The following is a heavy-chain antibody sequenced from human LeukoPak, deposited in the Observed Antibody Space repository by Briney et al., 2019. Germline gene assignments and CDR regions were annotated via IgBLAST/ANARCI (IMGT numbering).Heavy chain of an antibody. J-gene: IGHJ4*02. CDR2: VSGSSGST. Sequence: GGSLRLSCAASGFTFSSYAMSWVRQAPGKGLEWVSGVSGSSGSTYYADCVKGRFTISRDNSKNTLYLQMNSLRAEDTAVYYCAKEGSSSWSPIDYWGQGTLVTVSS. D-gene: IGHD6-13*01. CDR3: AKEGSSSWSPIDY. V-gene: IGHV3-23*01. CDR1: GFTFSSYA.